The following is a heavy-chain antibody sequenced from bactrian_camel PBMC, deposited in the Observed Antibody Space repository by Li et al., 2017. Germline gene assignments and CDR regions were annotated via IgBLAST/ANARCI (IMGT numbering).Heavy chain of an antibody. Sequence: VQLVESGGGSVQAGGSLRLSCVASGNIDAFGCMGWFRQSPGKERERVASIYTGTDRTYYADSVKGRFTISKDNAEITLYLEMNSPKAEDTAMYYCAARYGCTEPAKDPRFFGRWGPGTQVTVS. D-gene: IGHD3*01. CDR1: GNIDAFGC. CDR3: AARYGCTEPAKDPRFFGR. V-gene: IGHV3S54*01. J-gene: IGHJ6*01. CDR2: IYTGTDRT.